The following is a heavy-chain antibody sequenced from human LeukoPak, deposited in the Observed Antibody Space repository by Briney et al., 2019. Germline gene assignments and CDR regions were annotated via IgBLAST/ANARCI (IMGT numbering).Heavy chain of an antibody. CDR1: GGTFSGYY. V-gene: IGHV4-34*01. Sequence: SETLSLTCAVYGGTFSGYYWSWIRQPPGKGLEWIGEINHSGSTNYNPSLKSRVTISVDTSKNHFSLKLCSVTAADTAVYYCAREGRFRLTNTDGARFWNGPPGHYYYMDVWGKGTTVTVSS. CDR3: AREGRFRLTNTDGARFWNGPPGHYYYMDV. CDR2: INHSGST. J-gene: IGHJ6*03. D-gene: IGHD1-1*01.